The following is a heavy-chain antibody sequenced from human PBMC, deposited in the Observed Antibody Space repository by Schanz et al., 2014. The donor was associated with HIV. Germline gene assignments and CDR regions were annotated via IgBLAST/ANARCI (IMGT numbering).Heavy chain of an antibody. V-gene: IGHV4-39*01. J-gene: IGHJ4*02. CDR3: ARHQRGSYLEALDY. D-gene: IGHD3-10*01. CDR1: GDSISNTTHY. Sequence: QLQLQESGPGLVKPSETLSLTCSVSGDSISNTTHYWGWIRQPPGKGLEWFGSAHHSGSTYYTPSRKGRVTISRDTDKTQVSLNLSSVTAADTAVFYCARHQRGSYLEALDYWGQGTLVTVSS. CDR2: AHHSGST.